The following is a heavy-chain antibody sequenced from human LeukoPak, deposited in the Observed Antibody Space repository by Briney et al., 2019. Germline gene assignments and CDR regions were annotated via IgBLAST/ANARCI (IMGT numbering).Heavy chain of an antibody. V-gene: IGHV3-7*01. CDR2: IKGDGNET. CDR3: VGGGGWLPDF. J-gene: IGHJ4*02. CDR1: GFIFSIHW. Sequence: GRSLRLSCVASGFIFSIHWMNWVRQGPGKGLEWVAIIKGDGNETLYADSVKGRFNMCRDNTKGSLYLQINSLRSEDTAVYYCVGGGGWLPDFWGQGVLVTVSS. D-gene: IGHD6-19*01.